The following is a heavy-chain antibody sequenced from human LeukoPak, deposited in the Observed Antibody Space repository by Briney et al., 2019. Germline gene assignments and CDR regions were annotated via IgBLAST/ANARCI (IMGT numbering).Heavy chain of an antibody. V-gene: IGHV3-30*02. D-gene: IGHD5-24*01. CDR1: EFLFSSYG. J-gene: IGHJ4*02. CDR2: IRFDGTKT. CDR3: ARSRDGRRYFDY. Sequence: PTGGSLRLSCAASEFLFSSYGMHWVRQAPGKALEWVSFIRFDGTKTYYADSVRGRFTISRDNSKNTVDLQMNSLRAEDTAVYYCARSRDGRRYFDYWGQGTLVTVSS.